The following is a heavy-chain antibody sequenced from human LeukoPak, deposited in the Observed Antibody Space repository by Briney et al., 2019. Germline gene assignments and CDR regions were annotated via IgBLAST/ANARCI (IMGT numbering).Heavy chain of an antibody. J-gene: IGHJ4*02. D-gene: IGHD3-9*01. V-gene: IGHV4-30-2*01. Sequence: SQTLSLTCAVSGGSISSGGYSWSWIRQPPGKGLEWIGYIYHSGSTYYNPSLKSRVTISVDRSKNQFSLKLSSVTAADTAVYYCARGGRDFDDFDYWGQGTLVTVSS. CDR1: GGSISSGGYS. CDR3: ARGGRDFDDFDY. CDR2: IYHSGST.